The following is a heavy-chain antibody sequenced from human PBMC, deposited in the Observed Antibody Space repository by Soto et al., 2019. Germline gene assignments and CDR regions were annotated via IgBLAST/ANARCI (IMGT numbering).Heavy chain of an antibody. CDR1: GGTFSSYT. CDR2: IIPILGIT. CDR3: ATDLTTFGGVIVRKAFDI. J-gene: IGHJ3*02. V-gene: IGHV1-69*04. Sequence: VASVKVSCKASGGTFSSYTISWVRQAPGQGLEWMGRIIPILGITNYAQKFQGRVTITADKSTSTAYMELSSLRSEDTAVYYCATDLTTFGGVIVRKAFDIWGQGTMVTVSS. D-gene: IGHD3-16*02.